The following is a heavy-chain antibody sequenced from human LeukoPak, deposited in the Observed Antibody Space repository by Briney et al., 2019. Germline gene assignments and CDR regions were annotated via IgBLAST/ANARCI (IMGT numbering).Heavy chain of an antibody. CDR1: GGSFSGYY. CDR3: ARRRVVTASFDY. CDR2: INHSGST. J-gene: IGHJ4*02. V-gene: IGHV4-34*01. D-gene: IGHD2-21*02. Sequence: SETLSLTCAVYGGSFSGYYWSWIRQPPGKGLEWIGEINHSGSTNYNPSLKSRVTISVDTSKNQFSLKLSSVTAADTAVYYCARRRVVTASFDYWGQGTLVIVSS.